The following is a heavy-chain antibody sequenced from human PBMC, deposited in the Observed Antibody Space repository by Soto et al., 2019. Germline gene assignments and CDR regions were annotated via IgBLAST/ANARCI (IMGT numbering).Heavy chain of an antibody. CDR1: GFTFSSYA. D-gene: IGHD2-15*01. CDR2: ISGSGGST. J-gene: IGHJ6*02. Sequence: GGSLRLSCAASGFTFSSYAMSWVRQAPGKGLEWVSAISGSGGSTYYADSVKGRFTISRDNSKNTLYLQMNSLRAEDTAVYYCAKGISGPNYYGMDVWGQGTTVTVS. CDR3: AKGISGPNYYGMDV. V-gene: IGHV3-23*01.